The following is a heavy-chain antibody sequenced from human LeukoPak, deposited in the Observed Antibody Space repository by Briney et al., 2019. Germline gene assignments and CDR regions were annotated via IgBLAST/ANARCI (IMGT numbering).Heavy chain of an antibody. Sequence: SETLSLTCTVSGVSISSSSYYWDWIRQPPGKGLEWIGSIYYRGNTYYNPSLKSRVTISVDTSKNQFSLKLSSVTAADTAAYFCARREPAGDHFDSWAREPWSPSPQ. J-gene: IGHJ4*02. CDR2: IYYRGNT. CDR3: ARREPAGDHFDS. V-gene: IGHV4-39*01. D-gene: IGHD1-14*01. CDR1: GVSISSSSYY.